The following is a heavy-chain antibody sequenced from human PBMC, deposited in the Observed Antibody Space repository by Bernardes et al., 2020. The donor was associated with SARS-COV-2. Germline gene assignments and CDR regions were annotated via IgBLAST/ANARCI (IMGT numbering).Heavy chain of an antibody. CDR2: VYYSGYT. V-gene: IGHV4-39*01. D-gene: IGHD6-6*01. CDR1: GGSISRSTYY. J-gene: IGHJ5*02. Sequence: TLSLTCTVSGGSISRSTYYWGWVRLPPGKGLEWIGSVYYSGYTYYSPSLKSRVTMSVDTSKNHFSLRLSSVTAADTAVYYCSRQHGSSSGNWFDPWGQGPLFPAPS. CDR3: SRQHGSSSGNWFDP.